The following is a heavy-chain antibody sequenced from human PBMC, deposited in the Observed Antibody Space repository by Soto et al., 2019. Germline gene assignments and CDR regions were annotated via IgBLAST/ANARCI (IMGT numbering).Heavy chain of an antibody. Sequence: QVQLVESGGGVVQPGRSLRLSCAASGFTFSSYAMQWVRQAPGKGLEWVAVISYDGSNKYYADSVKGRFTISRDNSKNTLYLQMDSLRAEDTAVYYCAKAIFGVVMPFDYWGQGTLVTVSS. CDR2: ISYDGSNK. CDR1: GFTFSSYA. D-gene: IGHD3-3*01. J-gene: IGHJ4*02. CDR3: AKAIFGVVMPFDY. V-gene: IGHV3-30-3*01.